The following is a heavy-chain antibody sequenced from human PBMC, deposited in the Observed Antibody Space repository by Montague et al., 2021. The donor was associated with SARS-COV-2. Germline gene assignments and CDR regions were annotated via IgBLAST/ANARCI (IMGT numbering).Heavy chain of an antibody. CDR3: ARDAMLWAAGVGDTRSEAWAMKEDYFLDY. J-gene: IGHJ4*02. D-gene: IGHD1-26*01. CDR2: ISYDGSNK. CDR1: GFTFSAYA. Sequence: SLRLSCAASGFTFSAYAIHWVRQAPGKGLGWVAVISYDGSNKYYADSVKGRFTISRDSSKSTLYLQMNSLRAEDTAVYYCARDAMLWAAGVGDTRSEAWAMKEDYFLDYWGQGTLVTVSS. V-gene: IGHV3-30*04.